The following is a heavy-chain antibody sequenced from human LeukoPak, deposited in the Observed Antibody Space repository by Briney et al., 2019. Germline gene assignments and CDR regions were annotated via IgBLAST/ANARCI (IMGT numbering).Heavy chain of an antibody. D-gene: IGHD2-2*01. Sequence: PSETLSLTCAVYGGSFSGYYWSWIRQPPGKGLEWIGEINHSGSTNYNPSLKSRVTISVDTSKNQFFLKLSSVTAADTAVYYCARLRIRGYCSSTSCYPWGQGTLVTVSS. V-gene: IGHV4-34*01. J-gene: IGHJ5*02. CDR3: ARLRIRGYCSSTSCYP. CDR2: INHSGST. CDR1: GGSFSGYY.